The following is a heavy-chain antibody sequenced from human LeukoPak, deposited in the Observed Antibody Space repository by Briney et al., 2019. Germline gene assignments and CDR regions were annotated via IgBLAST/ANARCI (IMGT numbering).Heavy chain of an antibody. CDR3: ARERYGDYGGRWFDP. D-gene: IGHD4-17*01. Sequence: GGSLRLSCAASGFTFSSYEMNWVRQAPGKGLEWVSYISSSGSTIYYADSVKGRFTISRDNAKSSLYLQMNSLRAEDTAVYYCARERYGDYGGRWFDPWGQGTLVTVSS. J-gene: IGHJ5*02. CDR1: GFTFSSYE. CDR2: ISSSGSTI. V-gene: IGHV3-48*03.